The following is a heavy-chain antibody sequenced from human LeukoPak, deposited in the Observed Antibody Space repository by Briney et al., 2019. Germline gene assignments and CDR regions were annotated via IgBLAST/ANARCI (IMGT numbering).Heavy chain of an antibody. J-gene: IGHJ1*01. CDR3: ATFPTVAVKPFEH. D-gene: IGHD6-19*01. V-gene: IGHV3-21*01. Sequence: GGSLRLSCAGSGFTFSIDGMNWVRQAPGKGLEWVSSISPDSNFIYQADSVKGGFTISRDTANNSLYPQLARLRVADTDVYYRATFPTVAVKPFEHWGQGTLVTVSS. CDR2: ISPDSNFI. CDR1: GFTFSIDG.